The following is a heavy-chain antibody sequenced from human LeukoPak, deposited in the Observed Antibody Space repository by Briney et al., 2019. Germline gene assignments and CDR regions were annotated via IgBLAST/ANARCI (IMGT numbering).Heavy chain of an antibody. CDR2: ISWNSGSI. D-gene: IGHD6-13*01. CDR3: AKEGELSSSPIDY. J-gene: IGHJ4*02. CDR1: GFTFDDYA. Sequence: GGSLRLSCAASGFTFDDYAMHWVRQAPGKGLEWVSGISWNSGSIGYADSVKGRFTISRDNAKNSLYLQMNSLRAEDTALYYCAKEGELSSSPIDYWGQGTLVTVSS. V-gene: IGHV3-9*01.